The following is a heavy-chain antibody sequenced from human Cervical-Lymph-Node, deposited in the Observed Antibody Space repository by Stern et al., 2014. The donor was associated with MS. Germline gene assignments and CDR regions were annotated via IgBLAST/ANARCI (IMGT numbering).Heavy chain of an antibody. CDR1: GGTFSSQA. V-gene: IGHV1-69*01. J-gene: IGHJ6*02. Sequence: QVQLVQSGAEVKKPGSSVKVSCKVSGGTFSSQAINWVRQAPGQGLEWGGWIIPIFGTPTYAPKVQDRVTITADGSTSTAYMDLSSLRSEDTAVYYCATVTTVTVGSMDVWGQGTTVTVSS. CDR2: IIPIFGTP. D-gene: IGHD4-17*01. CDR3: ATVTTVTVGSMDV.